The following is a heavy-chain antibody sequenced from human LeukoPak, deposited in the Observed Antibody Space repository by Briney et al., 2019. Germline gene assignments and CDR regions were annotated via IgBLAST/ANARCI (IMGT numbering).Heavy chain of an antibody. V-gene: IGHV4-34*01. CDR3: ARGLTYSSGWYYYYYMDV. Sequence: SETLSLTCTDSGGSISSYYWCWIRPPPGKGLEWIGEINHSGSTNYNPSLTSRFTISVETSKNRFFLKLSSVTAADTAVYYCARGLTYSSGWYYYYYMDVWGKGTTVTVSS. CDR2: INHSGST. D-gene: IGHD6-19*01. J-gene: IGHJ6*03. CDR1: GGSISSYY.